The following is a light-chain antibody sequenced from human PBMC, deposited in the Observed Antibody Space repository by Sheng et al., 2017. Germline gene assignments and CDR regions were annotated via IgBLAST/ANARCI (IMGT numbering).Light chain of an antibody. CDR1: QNIHTF. CDR3: QQTYSPPFT. Sequence: EIVLTQSPATLSLSPGERATLSCRATQNIHTFLVWYQQKPGQAPRLLIHDASDRATGIPARFSGSGSGTDFTLTISSLEPEDFATYYCQQTYSPPFTFGPGTKVDIK. CDR2: DAS. V-gene: IGKV3-11*01. J-gene: IGKJ3*01.